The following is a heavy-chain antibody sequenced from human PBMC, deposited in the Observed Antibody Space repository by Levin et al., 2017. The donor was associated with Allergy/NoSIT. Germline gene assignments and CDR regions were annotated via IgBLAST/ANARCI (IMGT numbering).Heavy chain of an antibody. Sequence: PSETLSLTCAVSGYSISSGYYWGWIRQPPGKGLEWIGSIYHSGSTYYNPSLKSRVTISVDTSKNQFSLKLSSVTAADTAVYYCARGARAARPGHYYYYGMDVWGQGTTVTVSS. J-gene: IGHJ6*02. V-gene: IGHV4-38-2*01. CDR1: GYSISSGYY. CDR2: IYHSGST. D-gene: IGHD6-6*01. CDR3: ARGARAARPGHYYYYGMDV.